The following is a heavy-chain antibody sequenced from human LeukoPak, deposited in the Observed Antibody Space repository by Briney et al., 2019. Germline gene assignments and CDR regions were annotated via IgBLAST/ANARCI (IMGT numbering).Heavy chain of an antibody. Sequence: GASVKLSCKSSGYTLTDDFIHWVRQAPGQGLEWMGWINPNSGATKYAQKFQGRVSMTRDTSINTAYMDLTNLRSDDTAIFYCARVKKLMPELEFWGQGTPVTVSS. J-gene: IGHJ4*02. CDR1: GYTLTDDF. CDR2: INPNSGAT. D-gene: IGHD2-2*01. CDR3: ARVKKLMPELEF. V-gene: IGHV1-2*02.